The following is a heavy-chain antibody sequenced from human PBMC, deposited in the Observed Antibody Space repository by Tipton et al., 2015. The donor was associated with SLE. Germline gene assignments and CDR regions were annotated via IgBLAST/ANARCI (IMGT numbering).Heavy chain of an antibody. CDR3: ARAGNYDVLTGYFPVAFDY. D-gene: IGHD3-9*01. CDR2: INHRGNT. V-gene: IGHV4-34*01. J-gene: IGHJ4*02. Sequence: TLSLTCAVSGGHFSGYFWSWIRQSPGRGLEWIGEINHRGNTNYNPSLESRVTISVDSSKRRFSLNLGSVTAADAAVYYCARAGNYDVLTGYFPVAFDYWGQGTLVAVSS. CDR1: GGHFSGYF.